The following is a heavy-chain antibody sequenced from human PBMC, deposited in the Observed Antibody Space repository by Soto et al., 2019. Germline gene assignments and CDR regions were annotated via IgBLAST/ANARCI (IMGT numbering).Heavy chain of an antibody. D-gene: IGHD4-17*01. CDR3: APWVGALGY. CDR2: ISYDGSNK. V-gene: IGHV3-30*03. CDR1: GFTFSSYG. Sequence: QVQLVESGGGVVQPGRSLRLSSAASGFTFSSYGMHWVRQAPGKGLEWVAVISYDGSNKYYADSVKGRFTISRDNAKDQLYLETNSQRAEDTAVYNCAPWVGALGYWGQGTLVTVSS. J-gene: IGHJ4*02.